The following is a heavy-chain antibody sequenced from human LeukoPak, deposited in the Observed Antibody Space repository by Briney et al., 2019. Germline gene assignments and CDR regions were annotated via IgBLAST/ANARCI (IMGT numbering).Heavy chain of an antibody. J-gene: IGHJ5*02. Sequence: SETLSLTCTVSGGSISSYYWSWIRQPAGKGLEWIGRIYTSGSTNYNPSLKSRVTISVETSKNQFSLKLKSVTAADTAVYYCARGGYYGSGNDFRFDPWGQGTLVTVSS. CDR3: ARGGYYGSGNDFRFDP. CDR2: IYTSGST. V-gene: IGHV4-4*07. D-gene: IGHD3-10*01. CDR1: GGSISSYY.